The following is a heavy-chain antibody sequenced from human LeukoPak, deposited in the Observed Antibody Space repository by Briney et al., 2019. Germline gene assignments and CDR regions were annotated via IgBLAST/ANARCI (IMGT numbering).Heavy chain of an antibody. CDR3: ARAVTGTSPLGY. V-gene: IGHV4-34*01. J-gene: IGHJ4*02. D-gene: IGHD6-19*01. Sequence: PSETLSLTCTVSGGSISGYYWSWIRQPPGKGLEWIGEINHSGSTNYNPSLKSRVTISVDTSKNQFSLKLSSVTAADTAVYFCARAVTGTSPLGYWGQGALVTVSS. CDR2: INHSGST. CDR1: GGSISGYY.